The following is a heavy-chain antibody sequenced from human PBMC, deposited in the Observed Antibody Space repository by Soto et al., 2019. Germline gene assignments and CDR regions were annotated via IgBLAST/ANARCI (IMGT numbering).Heavy chain of an antibody. V-gene: IGHV1-69*02. CDR2: IIPILGIA. J-gene: IGHJ3*02. D-gene: IGHD2-21*01. CDR1: GGTFSSYT. Sequence: QVQLVQSGAEVKKPGSSVKVSCKASGGTFSSYTISWVRQAPGQGLEWMGRIIPILGIANYAQKFQGRVTITADKSTSTAYMELSSLRPEDTAVYYCARGDGPVGAYTRDAFDIWGQGTMVTVSS. CDR3: ARGDGPVGAYTRDAFDI.